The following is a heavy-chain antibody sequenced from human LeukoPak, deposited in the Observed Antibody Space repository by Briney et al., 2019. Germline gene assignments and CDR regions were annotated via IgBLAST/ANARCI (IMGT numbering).Heavy chain of an antibody. Sequence: GGSLRLSCAASGFTFSSYGMHWVRQAPGPGLEWVAVISYDGSNKYYADSVKGRFTISRDNSKNTLYLQMNSLRAEDTAVYYCANTFFGVVEYCYGMDVWGQGTTVTVSS. CDR3: ANTFFGVVEYCYGMDV. J-gene: IGHJ6*02. CDR2: ISYDGSNK. V-gene: IGHV3-30*18. CDR1: GFTFSSYG. D-gene: IGHD3-3*01.